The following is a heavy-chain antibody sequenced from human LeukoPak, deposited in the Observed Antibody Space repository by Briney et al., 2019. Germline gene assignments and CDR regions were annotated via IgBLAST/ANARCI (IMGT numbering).Heavy chain of an antibody. Sequence: SETLSLTCAVYGGSFSGYYWSWIRQPPGKGLEWIGEINHSGSTNYNPSLKSRVTISVDTSKNQFSLKLSSVTAADTAVYYCARGPVARAVAGPAYFDYWGQGTLVTVSS. CDR2: INHSGST. CDR3: ARGPVARAVAGPAYFDY. V-gene: IGHV4-34*01. CDR1: GGSFSGYY. D-gene: IGHD6-13*01. J-gene: IGHJ4*02.